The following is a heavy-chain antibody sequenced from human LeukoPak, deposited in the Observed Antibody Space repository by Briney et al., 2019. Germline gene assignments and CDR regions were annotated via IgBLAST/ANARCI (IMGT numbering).Heavy chain of an antibody. CDR2: IRSKAYGGTT. CDR1: GFTFGDYV. CDR3: TRVPRRGIDY. J-gene: IGHJ4*02. Sequence: GRALRLSCTASGFTFGDYVMSWVRQAPGKGVEWVGFIRSKAYGGTTEYAASVKGRFTISRDDSKSIAYLQMNSLKTEDTAVYYCTRVPRRGIDYWGQGTLVTVSS. D-gene: IGHD3-16*01. V-gene: IGHV3-49*04.